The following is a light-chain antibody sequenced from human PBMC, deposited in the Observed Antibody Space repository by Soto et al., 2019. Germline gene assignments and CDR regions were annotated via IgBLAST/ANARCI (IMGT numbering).Light chain of an antibody. V-gene: IGLV2-18*01. CDR2: EAR. Sequence: QSALTQPPSASGSPGQSVAISCTGTSSDVGGYNRVSWYQQPPGTAPKLIIYEARNRPSGVPDRFSGSKSGNTASLIISGLQAADEADYYCSLYTSENTYVFGTGTKLTVL. J-gene: IGLJ1*01. CDR1: SSDVGGYNR. CDR3: SLYTSENTYV.